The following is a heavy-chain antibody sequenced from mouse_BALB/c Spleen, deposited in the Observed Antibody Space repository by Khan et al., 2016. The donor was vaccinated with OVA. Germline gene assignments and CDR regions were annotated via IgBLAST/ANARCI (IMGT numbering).Heavy chain of an antibody. J-gene: IGHJ3*01. CDR3: TRLAYYYDSEGFAY. V-gene: IGHV5-6*01. Sequence: EVQLQESGGDIVKPGGSLKLSCAASGFTFSTYGMSWVRQTPDKRLEWVATVSTGGGYTYYPDSVKGRFTISRDNAKNTLYLQMSGLKSEDTAMFYCTRLAYYYDSEGFAYWGQGTLVTVSA. CDR1: GFTFSTYG. CDR2: VSTGGGYT. D-gene: IGHD1-1*01.